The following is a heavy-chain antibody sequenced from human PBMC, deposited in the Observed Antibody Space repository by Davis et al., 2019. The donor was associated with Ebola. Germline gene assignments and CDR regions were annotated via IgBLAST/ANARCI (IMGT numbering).Heavy chain of an antibody. CDR2: TYYSSKWYT. D-gene: IGHD5-12*01. J-gene: IGHJ4*02. Sequence: HSQTLSLTCAIPGDSVSGSSGAWNWIRQSPSRGLEWLGRTYYSSKWYTDSTLSVKSRITISADTAKNQLSLHLDSVTPEDTAVYYCARGWLRSAFDQWGQGTLVTVSS. CDR1: GDSVSGSSGA. V-gene: IGHV6-1*01. CDR3: ARGWLRSAFDQ.